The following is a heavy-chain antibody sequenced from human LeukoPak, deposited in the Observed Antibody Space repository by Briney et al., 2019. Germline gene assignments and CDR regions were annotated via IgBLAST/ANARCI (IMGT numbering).Heavy chain of an antibody. Sequence: PGGSLRLSCATSGFTFSRYAMNWVRQAPGKGLEWVSAISDSGNSAYYADSVKGRFTVSRDKSNNTLFLQMTRLTADDTAVYYCAKDASPLPNVFDIWRQGTKVIVSS. D-gene: IGHD2-15*01. CDR1: GFTFSRYA. J-gene: IGHJ3*02. CDR3: AKDASPLPNVFDI. CDR2: ISDSGNSA. V-gene: IGHV3-23*01.